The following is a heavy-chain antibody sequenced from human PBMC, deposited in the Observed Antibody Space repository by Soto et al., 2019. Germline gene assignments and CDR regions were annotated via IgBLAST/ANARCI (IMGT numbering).Heavy chain of an antibody. CDR3: ARGHIVVVTAIDR. D-gene: IGHD2-21*02. J-gene: IGHJ4*02. Sequence: DSVKGRFTISRDNSKNTLFLQMNSLRAEDTAVYYCARGHIVVVTAIDRWGQGTLVAVSS. V-gene: IGHV3-30*07.